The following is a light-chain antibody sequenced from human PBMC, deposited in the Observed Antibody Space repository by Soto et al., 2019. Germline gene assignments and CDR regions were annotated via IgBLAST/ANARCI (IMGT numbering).Light chain of an antibody. CDR1: QSVSSY. CDR2: DAS. J-gene: IGKJ1*01. Sequence: EIVLTQSPATLSLSPGESATLSCRASQSVSSYLAWYQQKPGQAPRLLIYDASNRATGIPARFSGSGSGTDFTLTITSLESEDFAVYYCQQRVNWPLTFGQGTKVEIK. V-gene: IGKV3-11*01. CDR3: QQRVNWPLT.